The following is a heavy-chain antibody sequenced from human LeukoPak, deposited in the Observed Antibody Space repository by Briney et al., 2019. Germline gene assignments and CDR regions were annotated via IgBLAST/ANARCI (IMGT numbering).Heavy chain of an antibody. D-gene: IGHD2-2*01. CDR1: GFTFTSYA. CDR2: ISSANHM. J-gene: IGHJ5*02. Sequence: GGSMRLSCVASGFTFTSYAMSWVRQAPGKGLEYVSSISSANHMYYADSVKGRFTISRDNAKNSLFLQMNNLRGEDTAVYYCTREDRSNVRCYGASDAWGQGTLVTVSS. V-gene: IGHV3-69-1*01. CDR3: TREDRSNVRCYGASDA.